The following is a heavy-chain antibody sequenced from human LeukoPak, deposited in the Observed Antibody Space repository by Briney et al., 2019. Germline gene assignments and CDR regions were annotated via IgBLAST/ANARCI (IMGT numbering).Heavy chain of an antibody. CDR2: XRXXXXXX. V-gene: IGHV3-23*01. CDR1: GFTFSTYA. CDR3: AKPRFXDSSGSSFDY. Sequence: PGGSLRLSCXASGFTFSTYAMXXXRXAPXXGXXXXXXXRXXXXXXXXXXSVXXXXXXXXXXSKNTLYLQMNSLRAEDXAVYYCAKPRFXDSSGSSFDYWGQGTLVTVSS. D-gene: IGHD6-19*01. J-gene: IGHJ4*02.